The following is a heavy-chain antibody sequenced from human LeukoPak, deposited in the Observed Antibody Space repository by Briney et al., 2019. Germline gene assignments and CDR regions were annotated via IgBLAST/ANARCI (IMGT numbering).Heavy chain of an antibody. CDR3: AGSYYDFWSGYYNWFDP. V-gene: IGHV4-34*01. Sequence: SETLSLTCAVYGGSFSGYYWSWIRQPPGKGLEWIGEINHSGSTNYNPSLKSRVTISVDTSKNQFSLKLSSVTAADTAVYYCAGSYYDFWSGYYNWFDPWGQGTLVTVSS. D-gene: IGHD3-3*01. J-gene: IGHJ5*02. CDR2: INHSGST. CDR1: GGSFSGYY.